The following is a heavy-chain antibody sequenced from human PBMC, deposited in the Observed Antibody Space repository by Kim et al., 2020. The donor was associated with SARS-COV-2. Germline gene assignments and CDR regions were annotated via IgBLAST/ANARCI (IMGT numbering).Heavy chain of an antibody. CDR2: IKQDGSEK. V-gene: IGHV3-7*03. CDR3: AKDGIAVAGSYYYYGMDV. D-gene: IGHD6-19*01. CDR1: GFNFSSYW. Sequence: GGSLRLSCAASGFNFSSYWMSWVRQAPGKGLEWVANIKQDGSEKYYVDSVKGRFTISRDNAKNSLYLQMNSLRAEDTAVYYCAKDGIAVAGSYYYYGMDVWGQGTTVTVSS. J-gene: IGHJ6*02.